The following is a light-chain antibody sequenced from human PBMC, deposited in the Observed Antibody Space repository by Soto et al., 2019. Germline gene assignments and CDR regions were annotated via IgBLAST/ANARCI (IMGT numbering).Light chain of an antibody. Sequence: EIVMTQSPATLSVSPGEGATLSCRASQSLSSNLAWYQQKPGQPPRLLIYGASTRATGIPDRFSGSGSGTDFTLTISSLEPEDFAVYYCQQRSNWPRTFGQGTKVDIK. V-gene: IGKV3-11*01. CDR3: QQRSNWPRT. CDR2: GAS. J-gene: IGKJ1*01. CDR1: QSLSSN.